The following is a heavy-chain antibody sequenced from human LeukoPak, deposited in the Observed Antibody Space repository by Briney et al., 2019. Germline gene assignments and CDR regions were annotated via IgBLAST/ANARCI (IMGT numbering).Heavy chain of an antibody. V-gene: IGHV3-53*01. Sequence: PGGSLRLSCSVSGFIGGNEYMTWVRQAPGKGLEYVSVIYKGGTPEYADSVRGRFTISRDNSKNTLYLQMDSLRADDTAVYYCARGMNWNDLSLDSWGQGTLVTVS. CDR1: GFIGGNEY. CDR3: ARGMNWNDLSLDS. J-gene: IGHJ4*02. CDR2: IYKGGTP. D-gene: IGHD1-1*01.